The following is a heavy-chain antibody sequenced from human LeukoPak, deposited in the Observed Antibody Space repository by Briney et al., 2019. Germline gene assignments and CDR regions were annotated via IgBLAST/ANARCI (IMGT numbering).Heavy chain of an antibody. Sequence: GASVKVSCKASGYTFTSCDISWVRQAPGQGLEWMGRIIPILGIANYAQKFQGRVTITADKSTSTAYMELSSLRSEDTAVYYCAREEEIVVVPAAIWFDPWGQGTLVTVSS. CDR2: IIPILGIA. J-gene: IGHJ5*02. CDR3: AREEEIVVVPAAIWFDP. V-gene: IGHV1-69*04. D-gene: IGHD2-2*02. CDR1: GYTFTSCD.